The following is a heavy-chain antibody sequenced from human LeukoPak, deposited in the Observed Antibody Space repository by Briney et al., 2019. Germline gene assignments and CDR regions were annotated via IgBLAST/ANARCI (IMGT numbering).Heavy chain of an antibody. J-gene: IGHJ5*02. V-gene: IGHV4-31*03. CDR1: GGSISSGGYY. Sequence: PSQTLSLTCTVSGGSISSGGYYWSWIRQHPGKGLEWIGYIYYSGSTYYNPSLKSRVTISVETSKNQFSLKLSSVTVADTAVYYCASTRYGTQYYDILTGYYRWFDPWGQGTLVTVSS. D-gene: IGHD3-9*01. CDR3: ASTRYGTQYYDILTGYYRWFDP. CDR2: IYYSGST.